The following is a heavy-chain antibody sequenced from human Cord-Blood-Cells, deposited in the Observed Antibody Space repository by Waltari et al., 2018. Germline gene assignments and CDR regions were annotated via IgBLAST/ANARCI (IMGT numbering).Heavy chain of an antibody. D-gene: IGHD2-21*02. V-gene: IGHV4-39*07. CDR2: IYYSGST. CDR1: GGSISSSSYY. J-gene: IGHJ4*02. CDR3: ARIVVVTAIDY. Sequence: QLQLQESGPGLVKPSETLSLTCPVSGGSISSSSYYWGWIRQPPGKGLEWIGSIYYSGSTYYNPSLKSRVTISVDMSKNQFSLKLSSVTAADTAVYYCARIVVVTAIDYWGQGTLVTVSS.